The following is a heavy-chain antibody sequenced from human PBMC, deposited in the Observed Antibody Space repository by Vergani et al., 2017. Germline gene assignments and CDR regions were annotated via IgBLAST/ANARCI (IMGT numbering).Heavy chain of an antibody. D-gene: IGHD2-2*02. CDR2: IYYSGAT. CDR1: GGAISSNGDY. J-gene: IGHJ4*02. V-gene: IGHV4-31*03. Sequence: QVQLQESGPGLVKPSQTLSLTCTVSGGAISSNGDYWSWTRHRPGKGLGWIGSIYYSGATDYNRSLKSRLAMSIDPSKNVFSLKVNSVTAADTAVYYCARGRDNYCFTGFGSWGQGIQVTVSS. CDR3: ARGRDNYCFTGFGS.